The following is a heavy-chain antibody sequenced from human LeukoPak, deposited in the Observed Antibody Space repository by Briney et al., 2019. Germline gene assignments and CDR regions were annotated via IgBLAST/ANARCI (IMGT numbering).Heavy chain of an antibody. CDR2: INPNSGGT. Sequence: GASVKVSCKASGYTFTGYYMHWVRQAPGQGLEWMGWINPNSGGTNYAQKFQGRVTMTRDTSISTAYMELSRLRSDDTAVYYCARNPPQYSYGSYYYYYMDVWGKGTTVTVSS. CDR1: GYTFTGYY. CDR3: ARNPPQYSYGSYYYYYMDV. D-gene: IGHD5-18*01. J-gene: IGHJ6*03. V-gene: IGHV1-2*02.